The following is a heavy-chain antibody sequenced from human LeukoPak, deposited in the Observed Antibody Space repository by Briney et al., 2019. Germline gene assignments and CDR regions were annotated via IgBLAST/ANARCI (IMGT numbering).Heavy chain of an antibody. CDR1: GFTFSSYS. CDR2: ISSSSSSYI. Sequence: GGSLRLSCAASGFTFSSYSMNWVRQAPGKGLEWVSSISSSSSSYIYYADSVKGRFTISRDNAKNSLYLQMNSLRAEDTAVYYCARDIGAGAVAGEIDYWGQGTLVTVSS. CDR3: ARDIGAGAVAGEIDY. V-gene: IGHV3-21*01. D-gene: IGHD6-19*01. J-gene: IGHJ4*02.